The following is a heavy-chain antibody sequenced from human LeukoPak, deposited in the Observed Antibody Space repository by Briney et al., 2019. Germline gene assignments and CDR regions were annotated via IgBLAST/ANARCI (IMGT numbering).Heavy chain of an antibody. V-gene: IGHV3-30*14. Sequence: GGSLRLSCAASGFTFFSYAMHWVRQAPGKGLEWVAVISYDGSNKYYVDSVKGRFTISRDNSKNTLYLQMNSLRAEDTAVYYCARRAGAYSHPYDYWGQGTLVTVSS. CDR1: GFTFFSYA. CDR2: ISYDGSNK. J-gene: IGHJ4*02. D-gene: IGHD4/OR15-4a*01. CDR3: ARRAGAYSHPYDY.